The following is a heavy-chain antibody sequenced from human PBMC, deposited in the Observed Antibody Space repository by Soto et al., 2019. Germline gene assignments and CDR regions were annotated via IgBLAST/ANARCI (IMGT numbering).Heavy chain of an antibody. D-gene: IGHD3-9*01. V-gene: IGHV4-39*01. J-gene: IGHJ6*02. CDR2: IYYSGST. CDR1: GGSISSSSYY. CDR3: ARQAGLVGTGYYKYYYYYYGMDV. Sequence: SQTQALTYTVSGGSISSSSYYGGWIRQPPGKGRGLIGSIYYSGSTYYNPSLKSRVTISVDTSKNQFSLKLSSVTAADTVVYYCARQAGLVGTGYYKYYYYYYGMDVWGQGTTVTVSS.